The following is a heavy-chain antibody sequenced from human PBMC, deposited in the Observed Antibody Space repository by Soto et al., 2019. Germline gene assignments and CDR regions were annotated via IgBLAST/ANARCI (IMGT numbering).Heavy chain of an antibody. J-gene: IGHJ4*02. V-gene: IGHV3-48*01. Sequence: EVQLVESGGGLVQPGGSLRLSCAASEFTFSDYSMNWVRQAPGKGLEWVSFISSSSSTIYYADSVKGRFTISRDNAKNSLYLQMNSLRGEDTAVYFCARDRRIITAGVFDYWGQGTLVTVSS. CDR3: ARDRRIITAGVFDY. CDR2: ISSSSSTI. D-gene: IGHD3-10*01. CDR1: EFTFSDYS.